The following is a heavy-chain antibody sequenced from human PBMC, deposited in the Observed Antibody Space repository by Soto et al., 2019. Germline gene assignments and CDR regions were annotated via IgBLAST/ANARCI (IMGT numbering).Heavy chain of an antibody. D-gene: IGHD6-13*01. CDR2: ISSSSSYT. CDR3: ARYIAAGGTHFDY. CDR1: GFTFSDYY. J-gene: IGHJ4*02. Sequence: QVQLVESGGGLVKPGGSLRLSCAASGFTFSDYYMSWIRQAPGKGLAWVSYISSSSSYTNYADSVKGRFTISRDNAKNSLYLQMNSLRAEDTAVYYCARYIAAGGTHFDYWGQGTLVTVSS. V-gene: IGHV3-11*05.